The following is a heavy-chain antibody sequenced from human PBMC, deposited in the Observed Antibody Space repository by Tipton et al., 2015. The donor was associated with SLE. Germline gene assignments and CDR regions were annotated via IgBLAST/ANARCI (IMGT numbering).Heavy chain of an antibody. CDR2: ITQSGVT. CDR1: GGSFSGYY. D-gene: IGHD2-2*01. J-gene: IGHJ4*02. CDR3: TRIAIPAAMGEYYFDS. Sequence: TLSLTCAVSGGSFSGYYWYWVRQPPEQGLEWIGEITQSGVTNYNPSLKSRVTISVDTTKNQFSLKLNSVTAADTAMYYCTRIAIPAAMGEYYFDSWGQGALVTVSS. V-gene: IGHV4-34*01.